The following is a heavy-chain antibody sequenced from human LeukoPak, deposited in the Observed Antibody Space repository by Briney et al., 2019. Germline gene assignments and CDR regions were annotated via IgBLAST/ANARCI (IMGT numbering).Heavy chain of an antibody. CDR1: GGSISSYY. D-gene: IGHD3-10*01. J-gene: IGHJ3*02. Sequence: SETLSLTCTVSGGSISSYYWSWIRQPPGKGLEWIGYIYYSGSTNYNPSLKSRVTISVDTSKNQFSLKLSSVTAADTAVYYCARRFRYYGSGSYFDAFDIWGQGTMVTVSS. CDR2: IYYSGST. V-gene: IGHV4-59*01. CDR3: ARRFRYYGSGSYFDAFDI.